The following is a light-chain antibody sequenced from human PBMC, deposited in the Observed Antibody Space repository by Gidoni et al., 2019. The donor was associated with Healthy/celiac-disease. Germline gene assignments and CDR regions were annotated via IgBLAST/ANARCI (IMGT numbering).Light chain of an antibody. CDR3: QQYDNLPPD. CDR2: DAS. CDR1: PDISNY. Sequence: DIQMTQSPSSLSASVGDRVTITCQASPDISNYLNWYQQKPGKAPKLLIYDASNLETGVPSRFSGSGSGTDFTFTISSLQPEDIATYYCQQYDNLPPDFXPXTKVDIK. J-gene: IGKJ3*01. V-gene: IGKV1-33*01.